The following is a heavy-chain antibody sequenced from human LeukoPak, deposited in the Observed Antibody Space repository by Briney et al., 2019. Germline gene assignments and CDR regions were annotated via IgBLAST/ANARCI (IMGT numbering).Heavy chain of an antibody. J-gene: IGHJ4*02. D-gene: IGHD3-22*01. V-gene: IGHV4-34*01. CDR2: INHSGST. Sequence: PSETLSLTSAVYGGSFSGYYWSWIRQPPGKGLEWIGEINHSGSTNYNPSLKSRVTISVDTSKNQFSLKLSSVTAADTAVYYCARGAPRGYYYDSSGSKPFDYWGQGTLLTVSS. CDR3: ARGAPRGYYYDSSGSKPFDY. CDR1: GGSFSGYY.